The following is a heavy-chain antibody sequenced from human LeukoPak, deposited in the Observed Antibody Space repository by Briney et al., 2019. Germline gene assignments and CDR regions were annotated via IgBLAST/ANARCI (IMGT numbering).Heavy chain of an antibody. D-gene: IGHD1-1*01. V-gene: IGHV4-4*02. CDR1: GGSINSDDW. J-gene: IGHJ5*02. CDR3: AGGGNWRLDP. CDR2: IYHRSGTP. Sequence: SETLPLTCAVSGGSINSDDWWSWVRQSPGKGLEWIGAIYHRSGTPTYNPSLKSRVTISVDKSKNQFSLNLSSVTAADTAVYFCAGGGNWRLDPWGQGTLVTVSS.